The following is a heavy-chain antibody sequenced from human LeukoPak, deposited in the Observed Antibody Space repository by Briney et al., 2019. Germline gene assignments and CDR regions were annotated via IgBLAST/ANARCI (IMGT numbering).Heavy chain of an antibody. D-gene: IGHD2-21*02. CDR3: TRRAHCGGDCYFDQ. V-gene: IGHV5-51*01. CDR2: IYPGDSDI. J-gene: IGHJ4*02. Sequence: GESLKISCKGSGYRFTNYWIGWVRQMPGEGLEWMAMIYPGDSDIRYSPSFQGQVTISADKSISTAYLQWSSLKASDTAMYYCTRRAHCGGDCYFDQWGQGTLVTVSS. CDR1: GYRFTNYW.